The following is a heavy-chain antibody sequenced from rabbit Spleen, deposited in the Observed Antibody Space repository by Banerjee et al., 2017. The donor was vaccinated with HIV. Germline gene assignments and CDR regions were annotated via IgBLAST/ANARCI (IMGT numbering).Heavy chain of an antibody. J-gene: IGHJ3*01. D-gene: IGHD1-1*01. V-gene: IGHV1S47*01. Sequence: QEQLKETGGGLVQPGGSLTLSCKASGFDFSDYGVSWVRQAPGKGLEWIGYIDPIFGSKYYASWVNGRFTISRHNAQNTVDLQMNSLTAADTATYFCARDLADVIGWNLHLWGQGTLVTVS. CDR2: IDPIFGSK. CDR3: ARDLADVIGWNLHL. CDR1: GFDFSDYG.